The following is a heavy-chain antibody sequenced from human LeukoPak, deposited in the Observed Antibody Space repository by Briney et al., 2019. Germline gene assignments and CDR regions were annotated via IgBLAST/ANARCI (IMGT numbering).Heavy chain of an antibody. CDR3: ARDRGAYCGGDCYLGFDY. D-gene: IGHD2-21*02. CDR2: IAGSSGYI. V-gene: IGHV3-21*01. J-gene: IGHJ4*01. CDR1: GFTFSSYT. Sequence: PGGSLRLSCAASGFTFSSYTMNWVRQAPGKGLEWVSSIAGSSGYISYADSVRGRFTISRDNAKKSLYLQMTSLTAEDTAVYYCARDRGAYCGGDCYLGFDYWGRGTLVTVSS.